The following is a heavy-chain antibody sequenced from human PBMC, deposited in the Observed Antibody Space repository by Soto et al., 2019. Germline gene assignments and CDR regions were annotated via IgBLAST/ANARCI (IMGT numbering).Heavy chain of an antibody. CDR2: FDPEDGET. CDR1: GYTLTELS. CDR3: ATVYLLELRDAFDI. J-gene: IGHJ3*02. V-gene: IGHV1-24*01. Sequence: GASVKVSCKVSGYTLTELSMHWVRQAPGKGLEWMGGFDPEDGETIYAQKFQGRVTMTEDTSTDTAYMELSSLRSEDTAVYYCATVYLLELRDAFDIGGQGTMVTVSS. D-gene: IGHD1-7*01.